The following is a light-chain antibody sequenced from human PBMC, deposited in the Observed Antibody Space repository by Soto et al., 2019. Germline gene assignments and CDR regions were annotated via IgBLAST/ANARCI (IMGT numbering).Light chain of an antibody. V-gene: IGLV1-44*01. CDR1: SSNIGRNA. J-gene: IGLJ2*01. CDR3: AAWDDSLNDIV. CDR2: SNN. Sequence: QSVLTQPPSASGTPGQRVTISCSGSSSNIGRNAVSWYQQLPGTAPKLLIYSNNQRPLGVPDRFSGSKSGTSASLAISGLQSEDEADYYCAAWDDSLNDIVFGGGTKLTVL.